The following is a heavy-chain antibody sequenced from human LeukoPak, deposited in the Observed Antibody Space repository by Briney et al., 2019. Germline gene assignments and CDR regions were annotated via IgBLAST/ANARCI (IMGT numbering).Heavy chain of an antibody. CDR3: ARGYVVGATTLYYYYMDV. CDR1: GYTFTGYY. D-gene: IGHD1-26*01. Sequence: LGASVKVSCKASGYTFTGYYMHWVRQAPGQGLEWMGWINPNSGGTNYAQKFQGRVTMTRDTSISTAYMELSRLRSDDTAVYYCARGYVVGATTLYYYYMDVWGKGTTVTVSS. J-gene: IGHJ6*03. V-gene: IGHV1-2*03. CDR2: INPNSGGT.